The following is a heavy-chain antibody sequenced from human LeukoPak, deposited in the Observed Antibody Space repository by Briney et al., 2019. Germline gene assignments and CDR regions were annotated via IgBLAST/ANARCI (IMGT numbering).Heavy chain of an antibody. CDR2: VKSDGSST. V-gene: IGHV3-74*01. D-gene: IGHD2-21*02. CDR3: ARDGFLGPVTAYLDY. CDR1: GFTFSSYA. Sequence: GGSLRLSCAASGFTFSSYAMHWVRQAPGKGLVWVSGVKSDGSSTSYADSVKGRFTISRDNARNTLYLQMNSLRAEDTAVYCARDGFLGPVTAYLDYWGQGTPVTVSS. J-gene: IGHJ4*02.